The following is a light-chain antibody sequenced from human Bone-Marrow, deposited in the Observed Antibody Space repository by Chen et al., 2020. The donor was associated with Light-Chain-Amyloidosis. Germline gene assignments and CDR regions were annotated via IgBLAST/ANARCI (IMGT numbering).Light chain of an antibody. CDR1: QTISSNY. CDR3: QQYGTSPLT. J-gene: IGKJ4*01. CDR2: GSS. V-gene: IGKV3-20*01. Sequence: EIVLTQSPGTLSLSPGEGANLSCRASQTISSNYLTWYQQKFGQAPRLLIYGSSSRATGIPDRFTGGGYGTDCTLTINRLEPEDFGMYYCQQYGTSPLTFGGGTKVGIK.